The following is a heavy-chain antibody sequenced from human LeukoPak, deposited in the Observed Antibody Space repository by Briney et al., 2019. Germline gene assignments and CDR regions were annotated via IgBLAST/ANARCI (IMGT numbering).Heavy chain of an antibody. V-gene: IGHV1-8*01. CDR1: GYTFTSYD. CDR2: MNPNSGNT. CDR3: ARGTKPPYYDFWSGYQNPFDY. J-gene: IGHJ4*02. D-gene: IGHD3-3*01. Sequence: ASVTVSCTASGYTFTSYDINWVRQATGQGLEWMGWMNPNSGNTGYSQKFQGRVTMTRNTSISTAYMELSSLRSEDTAVYYCARGTKPPYYDFWSGYQNPFDYWGQGTLVTVSS.